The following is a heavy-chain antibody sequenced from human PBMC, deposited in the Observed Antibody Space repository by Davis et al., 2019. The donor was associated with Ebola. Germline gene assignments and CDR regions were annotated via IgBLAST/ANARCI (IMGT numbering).Heavy chain of an antibody. D-gene: IGHD3-3*01. CDR3: ACTIFGVVSSFDH. J-gene: IGHJ4*02. V-gene: IGHV3-48*02. CDR2: ISSSSSTI. Sequence: GGSLRLSCAASGFTFSTYTMNWVRQAPGKGLEGASYISSSSSTIYYADSVKGRFTISRDNARNSLYLQMNSLRDEDTAVYYCACTIFGVVSSFDHWGQGTLVTGSS. CDR1: GFTFSTYT.